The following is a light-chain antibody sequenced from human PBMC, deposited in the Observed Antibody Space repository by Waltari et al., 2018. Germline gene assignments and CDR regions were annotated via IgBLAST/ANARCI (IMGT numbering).Light chain of an antibody. CDR3: QQYNTYWLT. CDR2: KAS. V-gene: IGKV1-5*03. Sequence: DIQMTQSPATLSASVGDRLSITCQASQNINNWLAWYQQKPGKAPKLLIYKASTLESGVPSRFSGSGSGTEFTLTITSLQPDDFATYHCQQYNTYWLTFGGGTKVEIK. J-gene: IGKJ4*01. CDR1: QNINNW.